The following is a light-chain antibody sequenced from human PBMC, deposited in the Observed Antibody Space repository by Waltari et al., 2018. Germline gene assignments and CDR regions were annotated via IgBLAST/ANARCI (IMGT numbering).Light chain of an antibody. J-gene: IGKJ5*01. CDR3: QQYGTLIT. V-gene: IGKV3-20*01. Sequence: EIVLTQSPGTLSLSPGERATLSCRASQSVRSSYLAWYLQKPGQAPRLRIYGASSRATGIPDRFSGNGSGTDFTLTISRLEPDDFAVYYCQQYGTLITFGQGTRLEIK. CDR2: GAS. CDR1: QSVRSSY.